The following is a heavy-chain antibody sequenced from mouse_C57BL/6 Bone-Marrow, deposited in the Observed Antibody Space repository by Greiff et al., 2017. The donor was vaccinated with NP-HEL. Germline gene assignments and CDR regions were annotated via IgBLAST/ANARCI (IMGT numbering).Heavy chain of an antibody. D-gene: IGHD1-1*01. V-gene: IGHV5-6*01. CDR2: ISSGGSYT. J-gene: IGHJ2*01. CDR3: ARHLFTTVVYFDY. Sequence: EVKLMESGGDLVKPGGSLKLSCAASGFTFSSYGMSWVRQTPDKRLEWVATISSGGSYTYYPDSVKGRFYISRDNAKNTLYLQMSSLKSEDTAMYYCARHLFTTVVYFDYWGQGTTLTVSS. CDR1: GFTFSSYG.